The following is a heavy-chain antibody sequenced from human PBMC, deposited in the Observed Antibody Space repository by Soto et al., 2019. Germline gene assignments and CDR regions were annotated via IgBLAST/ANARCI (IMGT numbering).Heavy chain of an antibody. D-gene: IGHD1-26*01. J-gene: IGHJ6*02. CDR1: GFTFDDYA. CDR2: ISWNSGSI. V-gene: IGHV3-9*01. CDR3: AKDIGVVGATTFYYYYGMDV. Sequence: GRSLRLSCAASGFTFDDYAMHWVRQAPGKGLEWVSGISWNSGSIGYADSVKGRFTISRDNAKNSLYLQMNSLRAEDTALYYCAKDIGVVGATTFYYYYGMDVWGQGTTVTVSS.